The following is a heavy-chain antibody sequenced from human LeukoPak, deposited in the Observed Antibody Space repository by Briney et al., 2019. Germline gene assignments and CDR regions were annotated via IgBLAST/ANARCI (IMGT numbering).Heavy chain of an antibody. CDR2: INPNSGGT. D-gene: IGHD2-21*02. CDR3: ARSSEVVTAINDY. CDR1: GYTFTGYY. J-gene: IGHJ4*02. V-gene: IGHV1-2*02. Sequence: ASVKVSCKASGYTFTGYYMHWVRQAPGQGLEWMGWINPNSGGTNYAQKLQGRVTMTRDTSISTAYMELSSLRSDDPAVYYCARSSEVVTAINDYWGQGTLVTVSS.